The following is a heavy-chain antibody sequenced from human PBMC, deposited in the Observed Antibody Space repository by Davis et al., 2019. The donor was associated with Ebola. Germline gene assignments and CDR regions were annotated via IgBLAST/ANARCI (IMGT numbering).Heavy chain of an antibody. V-gene: IGHV3-30*03. CDR3: ARDSVPAAKGGYYYYYMDV. CDR2: ISYDGSNK. Sequence: PGGSLRLSCAASGFTFSSYGMHWVRQAPGKGLEWVAVISYDGSNKYYADSVKGRFTISRDNSKNTLYLQMNSLRAEDTAVYYCARDSVPAAKGGYYYYYMDVWGKGTTVTVSS. CDR1: GFTFSSYG. D-gene: IGHD2-2*01. J-gene: IGHJ6*03.